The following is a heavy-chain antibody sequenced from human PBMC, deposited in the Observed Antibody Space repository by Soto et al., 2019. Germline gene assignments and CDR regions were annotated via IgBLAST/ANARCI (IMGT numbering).Heavy chain of an antibody. CDR3: ARLSRYCSGGSCYYFDY. D-gene: IGHD2-15*01. Sequence: PGESLKISCKGSEYSFTSYWIAWVRQMPGKDLEWMGIIYPGDSDTRYSPSFQGQVTMSADKSISTAYLRWSSLKASDTAMYYCARLSRYCSGGSCYYFDYWGQGTLVTVSS. J-gene: IGHJ4*02. V-gene: IGHV5-51*01. CDR2: IYPGDSDT. CDR1: EYSFTSYW.